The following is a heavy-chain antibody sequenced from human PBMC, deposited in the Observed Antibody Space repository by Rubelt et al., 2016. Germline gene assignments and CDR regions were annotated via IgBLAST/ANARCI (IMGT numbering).Heavy chain of an antibody. V-gene: IGHV1-46*01. J-gene: IGHJ4*02. Sequence: QVQLVQSGAEVKKPGASVKVSCKASGYTFTSYYMHWVRQAPGQGLEWMGIINPSGGSTPYAQKFQGRVTMTRDTSTSTVYMDLSSLRWEDAAVFYCARVGFYYDSGSYVDWGQGTLVTVSS. CDR2: INPSGGST. CDR1: GYTFTSYY. D-gene: IGHD3-10*01. CDR3: ARVGFYYDSGSYVD.